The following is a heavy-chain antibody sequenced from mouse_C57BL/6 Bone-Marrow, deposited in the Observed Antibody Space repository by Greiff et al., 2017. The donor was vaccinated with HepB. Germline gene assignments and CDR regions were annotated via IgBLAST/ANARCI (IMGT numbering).Heavy chain of an antibody. CDR1: GYAFSSSW. D-gene: IGHD1-1*01. CDR2: IYPGDGDT. Sequence: QVQLQQSGPELVKPGASVKISCKASGYAFSSSWMNWVKQRPGKGLEWIGRIYPGDGDTNYNGKFKGKATLTADKSSSTAYMQLSSLTSEDSAVYFCAPLHYGSSDGQRGFAYWGQGTLVTVSA. V-gene: IGHV1-82*01. CDR3: APLHYGSSDGQRGFAY. J-gene: IGHJ3*01.